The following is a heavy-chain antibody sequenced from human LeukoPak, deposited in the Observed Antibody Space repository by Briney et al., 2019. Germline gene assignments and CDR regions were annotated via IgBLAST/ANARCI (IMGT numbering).Heavy chain of an antibody. Sequence: ASVKVSCKASGYTFTNYAMNWVRQAPGQGLEWMGWINTNTGNPTYVQGFTGRFVFSLDTSVTTAYLQINSLKTEDTAVYYCARTTEDQLADFWGQGTLVTVSS. CDR1: GYTFTNYA. J-gene: IGHJ4*02. D-gene: IGHD2-2*01. CDR3: ARTTEDQLADF. V-gene: IGHV7-4-1*02. CDR2: INTNTGNP.